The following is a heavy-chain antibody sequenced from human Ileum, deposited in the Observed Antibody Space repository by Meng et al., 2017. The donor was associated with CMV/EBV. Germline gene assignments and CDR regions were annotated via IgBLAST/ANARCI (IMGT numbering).Heavy chain of an antibody. CDR2: INTYTGDT. V-gene: IGHV1-2*06. Sequence: QVQVVHSGAEVKKPGASVRVSCKTSGYSFTVYTIHWARQAPGQGLEWMGRINTYTGDTYYAQKFRGRVTMTRDTSISTAYMELSGLRSDDTAIYYCARDNWGSDYWGQGTLVTVSS. D-gene: IGHD7-27*01. J-gene: IGHJ4*02. CDR3: ARDNWGSDY. CDR1: GYSFTVYT.